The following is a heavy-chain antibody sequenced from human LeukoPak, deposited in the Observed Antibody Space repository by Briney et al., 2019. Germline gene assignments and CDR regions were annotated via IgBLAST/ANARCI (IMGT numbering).Heavy chain of an antibody. CDR2: IYYSGST. V-gene: IGHV4-30-4*01. D-gene: IGHD2-21*01. J-gene: IGHJ6*02. Sequence: SETLSLTCTVSGGSISSGNFYWSWIRQPPGKGLEWIGYIYYSGSTYYNPSLKSRVTISVDTSKNQFSLKLSSVTAADTAVYYCARADISGFYYGMDVWGQGTTVTVSS. CDR3: ARADISGFYYGMDV. CDR1: GGSISSGNFY.